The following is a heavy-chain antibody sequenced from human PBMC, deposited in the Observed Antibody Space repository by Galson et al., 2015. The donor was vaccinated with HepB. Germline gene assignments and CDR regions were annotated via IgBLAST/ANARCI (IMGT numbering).Heavy chain of an antibody. D-gene: IGHD3-22*01. V-gene: IGHV4-34*01. CDR2: INHRRNT. J-gene: IGHJ3*02. Sequence: ETLSLTCTVFGGSLNNYFWSWIRQSSGKGLEWSGEINHRRNTNYNPSLKSRVTMSVDTSKNQISLRSTSVTAADTAVYYCATTYTSGPSLESFESWGQGTMVTVSS. CDR3: ATTYTSGPSLESFES. CDR1: GGSLNNYF.